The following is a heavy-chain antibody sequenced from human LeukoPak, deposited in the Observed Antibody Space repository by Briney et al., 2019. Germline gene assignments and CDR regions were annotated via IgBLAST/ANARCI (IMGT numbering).Heavy chain of an antibody. CDR3: SRNGLVDFDY. Sequence: GGSLRLSCTTSGFAFSDFAMSWVRQPAGKGLEWVGFIRRRAYGGAAEYASSVQGRFIISRDDSKGIAYFQLNSLKTEDTAVYYCSRNGLVDFDYWGQGSRVIVSP. J-gene: IGHJ4*02. CDR2: IRRRAYGGAA. CDR1: GFAFSDFA. V-gene: IGHV3-49*04.